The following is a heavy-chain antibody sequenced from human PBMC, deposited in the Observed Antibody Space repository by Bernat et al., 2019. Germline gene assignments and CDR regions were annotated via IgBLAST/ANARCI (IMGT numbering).Heavy chain of an antibody. CDR3: ARADPSPEEYCGGDCKGRDAFDI. Sequence: QVQLVQSGAEVKKPGASVKVSCKASGYTFTSYYMHWVRQAPGQGLEWMGIINPSGGSTSYAQKCQSRVTMTRDTYTSTVYMELSSLRSEDTAVYYCARADPSPEEYCGGDCKGRDAFDIRGQGTMVTVSS. J-gene: IGHJ3*02. CDR1: GYTFTSYY. D-gene: IGHD2-21*02. CDR2: INPSGGST. V-gene: IGHV1-46*03.